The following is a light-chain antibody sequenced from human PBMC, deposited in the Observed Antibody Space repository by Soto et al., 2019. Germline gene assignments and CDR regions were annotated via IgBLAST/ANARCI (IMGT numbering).Light chain of an antibody. J-gene: IGKJ2*03. CDR1: QSISSY. Sequence: DIQMTQSPSSLSASVGDRVTITCRASQSISSYLNWYQQKPGKPPNLLIYKASTLGSGVPSRFSGTGSGTEFTLTISSLQPDDFATYYCQQYSSYPYSFGRGTKVDI. V-gene: IGKV1-5*03. CDR2: KAS. CDR3: QQYSSYPYS.